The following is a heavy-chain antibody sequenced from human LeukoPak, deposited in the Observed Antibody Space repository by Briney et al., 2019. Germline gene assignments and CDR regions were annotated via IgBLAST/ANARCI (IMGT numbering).Heavy chain of an antibody. CDR2: INPKSGGT. J-gene: IGHJ4*02. D-gene: IGHD1-26*01. V-gene: IGHV1-2*02. CDR1: GYTFTAYY. CDR3: ARGSIVGATFDYFDY. Sequence: ASVKVSCKTSGYTFTAYYMHWVRQAPGQRLEWMGWINPKSGGTNYAQKFQGRVTMTRDTSISTAYMDLSRLRSDDTAVYYCARGSIVGATFDYFDYWGQGTLVTVSS.